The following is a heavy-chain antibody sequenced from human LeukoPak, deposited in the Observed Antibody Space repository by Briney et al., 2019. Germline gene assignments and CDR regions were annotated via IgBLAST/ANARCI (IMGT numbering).Heavy chain of an antibody. J-gene: IGHJ6*04. CDR3: AELGITMIGGV. D-gene: IGHD3-10*02. CDR2: ISTSGSTI. Sequence: GGSLRLSCAASGFTFSSYNMNWVRQAPGKGLEWVSSISTSGSTIYYADSVKGRFTISRDNAKNSLYLQMNSLRAEDTAVYYCAELGITMIGGVWGKGTTVTISS. CDR1: GFTFSSYN. V-gene: IGHV3-48*04.